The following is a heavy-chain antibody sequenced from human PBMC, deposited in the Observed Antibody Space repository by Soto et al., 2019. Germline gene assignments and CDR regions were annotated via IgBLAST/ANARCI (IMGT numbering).Heavy chain of an antibody. CDR2: INPDNGNT. V-gene: IGHV1-3*01. D-gene: IGHD2-8*02. CDR3: ARDILSVGPRVNDAFDV. J-gene: IGHJ3*01. Sequence: QVQLVQSGAEVRKPGASLNISCRASGFSFSDNLINCVRQAPGQSLEWMGWINPDNGNTRYSQTFHGRVNISRHSSASIAYVEVSDVTSEDTAVYYCARDILSVGPRVNDAFDVWGQGTMVTVSS. CDR1: GFSFSDNL.